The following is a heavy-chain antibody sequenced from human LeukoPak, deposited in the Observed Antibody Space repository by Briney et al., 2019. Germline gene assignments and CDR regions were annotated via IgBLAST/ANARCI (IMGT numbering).Heavy chain of an antibody. CDR2: IRGGGGST. J-gene: IGHJ6*02. CDR3: AKGGRLRYFDDRIGYYGMDV. Sequence: GGSLTLACAASGFTSSSYAMSWDRQPPGSGLGWVSGIRGGGGSTYYAVSVKGRFTISRDKSKNTLYVQMNSRRAEDTAIYYCAKGGRLRYFDDRIGYYGMDVWGQGTTVTVSS. V-gene: IGHV3-23*01. CDR1: GFTSSSYA. D-gene: IGHD3-9*01.